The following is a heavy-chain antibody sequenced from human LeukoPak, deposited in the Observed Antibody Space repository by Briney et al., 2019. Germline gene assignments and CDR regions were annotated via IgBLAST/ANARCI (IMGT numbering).Heavy chain of an antibody. CDR1: GGSISSSSYY. CDR3: ARHFVGTVTTSKPIDY. V-gene: IGHV4-39*01. J-gene: IGHJ4*02. Sequence: SETLSLTCTVSGGSISSSSYYWGWIRQPPGKGLEWIGSIYYSGSTYYNPSLKSRVTVSVDTSKNQFSLKLSSVTAADTAVYYCARHFVGTVTTSKPIDYWGQGTLVTVSS. D-gene: IGHD4-17*01. CDR2: IYYSGST.